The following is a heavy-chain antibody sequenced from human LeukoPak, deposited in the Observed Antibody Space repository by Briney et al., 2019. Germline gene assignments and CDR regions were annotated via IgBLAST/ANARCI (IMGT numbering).Heavy chain of an antibody. CDR1: GWSFSGYY. CDR3: ARGPLWFGELFHDY. Sequence: SETLSLTCAVYGWSFSGYYWSWIRQPPGKGLEWIGEINHSGSANYNPSLKSRVTISVDTSKNQFSLKLSSVTAADTAVYYCARGPLWFGELFHDYWGQGTLVTVSS. J-gene: IGHJ4*02. D-gene: IGHD3-10*01. V-gene: IGHV4-34*01. CDR2: INHSGSA.